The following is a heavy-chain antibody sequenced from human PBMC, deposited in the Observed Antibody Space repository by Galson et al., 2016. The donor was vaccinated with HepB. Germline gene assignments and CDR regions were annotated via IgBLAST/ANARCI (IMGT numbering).Heavy chain of an antibody. J-gene: IGHJ5*01. D-gene: IGHD3-10*01. CDR3: AREADYYYGSGSRANVGFLHKWFDS. CDR1: GFTFDSYA. Sequence: SLRLSCAASGFTFDSYAMYWVRQAPGKGLEWVSAINAGDSGNKYYVDSVKGRFTISRDNSKNTLYLQMNGLRAEDTAVYYCAREADYYYGSGSRANVGFLHKWFDSWGQGTLVTVSS. CDR2: INAGDSGNK. V-gene: IGHV3-23*01.